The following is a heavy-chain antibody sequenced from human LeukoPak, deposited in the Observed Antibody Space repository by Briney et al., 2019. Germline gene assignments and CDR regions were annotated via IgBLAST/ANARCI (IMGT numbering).Heavy chain of an antibody. V-gene: IGHV1-69*13. Sequence: GASVKVSCKASGGTFSSYAISWVRQAPGQGLEWMGGIIPIFGTANYAQKFQGRVTITADESTSTAYMELSSLRSEDTAVYYCARGGPLFPALIPENWFDPWGQGTLVTVSS. CDR1: GGTFSSYA. D-gene: IGHD2-21*01. CDR3: ARGGPLFPALIPENWFDP. CDR2: IIPIFGTA. J-gene: IGHJ5*02.